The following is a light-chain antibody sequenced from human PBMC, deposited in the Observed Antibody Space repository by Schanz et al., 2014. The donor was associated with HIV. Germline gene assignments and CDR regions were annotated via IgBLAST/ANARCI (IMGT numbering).Light chain of an antibody. CDR3: CSYAGSNNFWV. CDR1: SSDIG. Sequence: QSALTQPPSASGSPGQSVAISCTGASSDIGVSWYQQYPGNAPRLIIYDVTSRPSGVSSRFSGSKSGNMASLTISGLQAGDEADYYCCSYAGSNNFWVFGGGTKLTVL. J-gene: IGLJ3*02. V-gene: IGLV2-8*01. CDR2: DVT.